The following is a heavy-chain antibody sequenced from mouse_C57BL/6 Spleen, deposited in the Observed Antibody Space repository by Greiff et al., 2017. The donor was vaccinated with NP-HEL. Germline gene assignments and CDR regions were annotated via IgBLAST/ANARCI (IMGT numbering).Heavy chain of an antibody. Sequence: QVQLKESGPGLVQPSQSLSITCTVSGFSLTSYGVHWVRQSPGKGLEWLGVIWSGGSTDYNAAFISRLSISKDNSKSQVFFKMNSLQADDTAIYYCARKRGNYDYEGFAYWGQGTLVTVSA. CDR3: ARKRGNYDYEGFAY. CDR2: IWSGGST. CDR1: GFSLTSYG. D-gene: IGHD2-4*01. V-gene: IGHV2-2*01. J-gene: IGHJ3*01.